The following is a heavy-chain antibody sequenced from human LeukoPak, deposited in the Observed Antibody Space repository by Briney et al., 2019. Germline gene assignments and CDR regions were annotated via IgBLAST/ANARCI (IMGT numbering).Heavy chain of an antibody. CDR2: MNPNSGNT. D-gene: IGHD6-6*01. V-gene: IGHV1-8*02. CDR3: ARGWSSSGMDV. Sequence: ASVKVSCKASGYTFTSYDINWVRQAPGQGLEWMGWMNPNSGNTSYAQKFQGRVTMTRNTSTSTAYMELRSLRSEDTAVYYLARGWSSSGMDVWGQGTTVSVSS. J-gene: IGHJ6*02. CDR1: GYTFTSYD.